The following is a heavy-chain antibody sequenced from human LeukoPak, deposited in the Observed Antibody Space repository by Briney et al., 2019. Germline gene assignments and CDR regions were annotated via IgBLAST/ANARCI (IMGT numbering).Heavy chain of an antibody. V-gene: IGHV3-74*01. CDR2: INSDGSRT. D-gene: IGHD3-10*01. Sequence: GGSLRLSCAASGFTFSSYWMHWVRQAPGKGLVWVSRINSDGSRTSYADSVKGRFTISRDNAKNTLYLQMNSLRAEDTAMYYCANAMVRGTRLDYWGQGTLVTVSS. J-gene: IGHJ4*02. CDR1: GFTFSSYW. CDR3: ANAMVRGTRLDY.